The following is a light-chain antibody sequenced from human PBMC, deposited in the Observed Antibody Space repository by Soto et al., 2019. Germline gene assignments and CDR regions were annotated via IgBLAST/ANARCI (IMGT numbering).Light chain of an antibody. CDR3: QQYNSYSWT. CDR2: DAS. V-gene: IGKV1-5*01. Sequence: DIQMTQSPSTLSASVGDRVTITCRASQSISSWLAWYQQKPGKAPKLLIYDASSLESGGPSRFSGSGSGTEFTLTISSLQPDDFATDYGQQYNSYSWTFGQGNKVEIK. J-gene: IGKJ1*01. CDR1: QSISSW.